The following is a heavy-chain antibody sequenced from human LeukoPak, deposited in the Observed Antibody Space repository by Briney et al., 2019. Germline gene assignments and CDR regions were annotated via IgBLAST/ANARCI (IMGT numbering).Heavy chain of an antibody. Sequence: PSETLSLTCIVSGGSINNHYWTWLRQTPGQGLEWVGDIHYTGTTKYNPSLKSRVPISIDTSKNQFSLELKSVTATDTAVYFCATNRAVTYDRPFDIWGQGTMVTVSS. J-gene: IGHJ3*02. CDR1: GGSINNHY. CDR2: IHYTGTT. CDR3: ATNRAVTYDRPFDI. V-gene: IGHV4-59*08. D-gene: IGHD5-12*01.